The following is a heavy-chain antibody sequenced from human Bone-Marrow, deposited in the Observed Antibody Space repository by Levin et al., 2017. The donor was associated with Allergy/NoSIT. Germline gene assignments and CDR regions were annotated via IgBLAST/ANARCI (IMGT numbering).Heavy chain of an antibody. CDR1: GGSFSGYA. CDR3: AAGKTTVTNYYYYMDV. V-gene: IGHV4-34*01. Sequence: SGGSLRLSCAVDGGSFSGYAYYWIRQSPTKGLEWIGEVTHKGIANYNPSLKSRVTMSVDTSKKQISLKLNSVTAADTAVYYCAAGKTTVTNYYYYMDVWGQGTTVTVSS. CDR2: VTHKGIA. J-gene: IGHJ6*03. D-gene: IGHD4-17*01.